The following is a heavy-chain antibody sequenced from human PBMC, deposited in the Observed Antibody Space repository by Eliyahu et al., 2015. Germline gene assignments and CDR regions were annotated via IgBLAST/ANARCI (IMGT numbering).Heavy chain of an antibody. Sequence: FTFSSYAMSWVRQAPGKGLEWVSAISGSGGSTYYADSVKGRFTISRDNSKNTLYLQMNSLRAEDTAVYYCAKDSVDYYDSSGPTTGGFDYWGQGTLVTVSS. J-gene: IGHJ4*02. D-gene: IGHD3-22*01. V-gene: IGHV3-23*01. CDR1: FTFSSYA. CDR3: AKDSVDYYDSSGPTTGGFDY. CDR2: ISGSGGST.